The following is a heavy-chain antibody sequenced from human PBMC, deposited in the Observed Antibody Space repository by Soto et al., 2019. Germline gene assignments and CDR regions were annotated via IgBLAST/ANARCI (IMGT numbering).Heavy chain of an antibody. D-gene: IGHD3-10*01. Sequence: LRLSCAASGFTFSSYAMHWVRQAPGKGLEYVSAISSNGGSTYYANSVKGRFTISRDNSKNTLYLQMGSLRAEDMAVYYCARTVRGVIRGAFDIWGQGTMVTVSS. J-gene: IGHJ3*02. V-gene: IGHV3-64*01. CDR1: GFTFSSYA. CDR2: ISSNGGST. CDR3: ARTVRGVIRGAFDI.